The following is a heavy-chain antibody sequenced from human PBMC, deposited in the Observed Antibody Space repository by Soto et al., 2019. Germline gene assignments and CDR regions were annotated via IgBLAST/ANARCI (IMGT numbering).Heavy chain of an antibody. Sequence: QVQLVESGGGVVQPGRSLRLSCAASGFTFSSYGMHWVRQAPGKGLEWVAVISYDGSNKYYADSVKGLFTISRDNSKNTLYLQMNSLRAEDTAVYYCAKDGLLLWFGHGYFDYWGQGTLVTVSS. D-gene: IGHD3-10*01. CDR1: GFTFSSYG. J-gene: IGHJ4*02. CDR3: AKDGLLLWFGHGYFDY. CDR2: ISYDGSNK. V-gene: IGHV3-30*18.